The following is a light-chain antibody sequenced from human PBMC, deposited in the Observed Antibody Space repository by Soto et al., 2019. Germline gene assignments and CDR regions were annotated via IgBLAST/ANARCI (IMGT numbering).Light chain of an antibody. CDR3: QQAYSVPPT. Sequence: DIQMTQSPSSLSASVGDSVTITCRASQSISNYLIWYQQKPGKAPKLLIHAASSLQSGAPSRFSGSGSGTEFTLTISSLQPEDFATYHCQQAYSVPPTFGQGTKVEI. J-gene: IGKJ1*01. V-gene: IGKV1-39*01. CDR1: QSISNY. CDR2: AAS.